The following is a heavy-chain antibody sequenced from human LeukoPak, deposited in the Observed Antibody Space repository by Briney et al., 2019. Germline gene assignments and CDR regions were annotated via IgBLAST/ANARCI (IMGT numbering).Heavy chain of an antibody. J-gene: IGHJ4*02. CDR3: TRQDYDYGDYGLGY. D-gene: IGHD4-17*01. V-gene: IGHV1-8*03. CDR1: GYTFTSYG. CDR2: MNPNSGNT. Sequence: ASVKVSCKASGYTFTSYGISWVRQATGQGLEWMGWMNPNSGNTGYAQKFQGRVTITRNTSISTAYMELSSLRSEDTAVYYCTRQDYDYGDYGLGYWGQGTLVTVSS.